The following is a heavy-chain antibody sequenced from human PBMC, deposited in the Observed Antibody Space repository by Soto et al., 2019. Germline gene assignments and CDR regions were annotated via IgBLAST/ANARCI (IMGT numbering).Heavy chain of an antibody. D-gene: IGHD3-10*01. V-gene: IGHV1-18*01. J-gene: IGHJ6*02. CDR2: ISDYNGNT. Sequence: QVQLVQSGAEVKKPGASVKVSCKASGYTFTNYGITWVRQAPGQGLEWMGWISDYNGNTFYGKKFQGRVTMTTDTHSRAASMDVKSPRSDDTAVYYCATEGYYAGSGTYSPPRYYGMDAWGQGTTVTVSS. CDR1: GYTFTNYG. CDR3: ATEGYYAGSGTYSPPRYYGMDA.